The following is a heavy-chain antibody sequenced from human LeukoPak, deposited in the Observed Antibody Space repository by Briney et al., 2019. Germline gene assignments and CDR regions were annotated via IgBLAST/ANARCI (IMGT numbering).Heavy chain of an antibody. D-gene: IGHD6-6*01. V-gene: IGHV1-69*04. CDR1: GGTFSSYA. Sequence: ASVKVSCKASGGTFSSYAMSWVRQAPGQGLEWMGRIIPILGIANYAQKFQGRVTITADKSTSTAYMELSSLRSEDTAVYYCARVGDSSSGSAAFDYWGQGTLVTVSS. J-gene: IGHJ4*02. CDR2: IIPILGIA. CDR3: ARVGDSSSGSAAFDY.